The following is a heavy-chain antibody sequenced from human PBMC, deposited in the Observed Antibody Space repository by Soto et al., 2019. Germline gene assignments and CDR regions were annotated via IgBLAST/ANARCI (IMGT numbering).Heavy chain of an antibody. V-gene: IGHV4-59*12. D-gene: IGHD2-15*01. CDR1: GGSINLYY. CDR3: ARGQRYCSGGSCYSGPNWFDP. CDR2: INYGGNT. Sequence: SETLSLTRTVSGGSINLYYWSWIRQPPGKGLEWIGYINYGGNTNYNPSLKSRVTISADTSKNQFSLKLSSVTAADTAVYYCARGQRYCSGGSCYSGPNWFDPWGQGTLVTVSS. J-gene: IGHJ5*02.